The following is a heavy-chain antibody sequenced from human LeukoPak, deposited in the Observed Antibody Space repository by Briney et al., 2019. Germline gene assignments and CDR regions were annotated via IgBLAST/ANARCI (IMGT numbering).Heavy chain of an antibody. Sequence: GGSLRLSCAASGFTFSSYGMHWVRQAPGKGLEWVAVISYDGSNKYYADSVKGRFTISRDNSKNTLYLQMNSLRAEDTAVYYCAKDMYSSSRYYFDYWGQGTLVTVSS. J-gene: IGHJ4*02. D-gene: IGHD6-13*01. V-gene: IGHV3-30*18. CDR3: AKDMYSSSRYYFDY. CDR1: GFTFSSYG. CDR2: ISYDGSNK.